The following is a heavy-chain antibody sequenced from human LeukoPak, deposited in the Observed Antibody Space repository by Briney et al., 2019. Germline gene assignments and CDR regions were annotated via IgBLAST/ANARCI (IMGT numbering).Heavy chain of an antibody. V-gene: IGHV3-23*01. Sequence: GGSLRLSCSASGFTFTPYAMSWVRQAPGKGLAWVSSISGSGGSTYFADSVKGRFTISRDNSKNTLYLQMNSLRAEDTAVYYCARGTRAVPAATYYYYYYMDVWGKGTTVTVSS. CDR2: ISGSGGST. D-gene: IGHD2-2*01. CDR1: GFTFTPYA. CDR3: ARGTRAVPAATYYYYYYMDV. J-gene: IGHJ6*03.